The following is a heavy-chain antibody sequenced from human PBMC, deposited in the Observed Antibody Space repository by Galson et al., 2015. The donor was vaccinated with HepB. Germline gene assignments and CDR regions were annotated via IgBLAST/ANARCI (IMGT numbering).Heavy chain of an antibody. D-gene: IGHD3-10*01. V-gene: IGHV3-30-3*02. J-gene: IGHJ5*01. Sequence: SLRLSCAASGFIFNGFAMHWVRRAPGKGLEWVAVVSLYGDREHYAESVRGRFTISRDNSKNTLYLQMNNLRPEDTAVYYCAKSPRGGVPHLTWFDSWGQGTLVTVSS. CDR1: GFIFNGFA. CDR2: VSLYGDRE. CDR3: AKSPRGGVPHLTWFDS.